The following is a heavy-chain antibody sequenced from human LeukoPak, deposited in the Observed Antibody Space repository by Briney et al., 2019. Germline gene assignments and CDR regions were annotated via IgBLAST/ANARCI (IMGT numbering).Heavy chain of an antibody. D-gene: IGHD2-15*01. Sequence: PGGSLRLSCAASEFTFSSYWMSWVRQAPGKGLEWVANIKQDGSEKYYVDSVKGRFTISRDNAKNSLYLQMNSLRAEDTAVYYCARLLVVRGMDVWGQGTTVTVSS. CDR2: IKQDGSEK. V-gene: IGHV3-7*01. CDR1: EFTFSSYW. CDR3: ARLLVVRGMDV. J-gene: IGHJ6*02.